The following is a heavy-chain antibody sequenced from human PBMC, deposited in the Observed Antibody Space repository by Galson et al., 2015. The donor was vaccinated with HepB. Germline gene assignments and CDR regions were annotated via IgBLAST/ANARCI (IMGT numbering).Heavy chain of an antibody. CDR2: INPSSGGT. CDR1: GYTFTGYY. J-gene: IGHJ4*02. CDR3: ARDQGVLKGHRSDY. D-gene: IGHD3-3*01. Sequence: SVKVSCKASGYTFTGYYMHWVRQAPGQGLEWMGRINPSSGGTNYAQKFQGRVTMTRDTSISTAYMELSRLRSDDTAVYYCARDQGVLKGHRSDYWGQGTLVTVSS. V-gene: IGHV1-2*06.